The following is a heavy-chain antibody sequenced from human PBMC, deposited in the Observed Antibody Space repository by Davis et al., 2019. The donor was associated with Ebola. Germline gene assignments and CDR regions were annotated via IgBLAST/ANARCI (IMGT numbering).Heavy chain of an antibody. D-gene: IGHD2-15*01. V-gene: IGHV4-34*01. J-gene: IGHJ4*02. Sequence: PSETLSLTCAVYGASFSGYYWSWIRQPPGKGLEWIGEINHSGSTNYNPSLKSRVTISVDTSKNQFSLRLSSVTAADTAVYYCAREVLRPTLRLDYWGQGTLVTVSS. CDR2: INHSGST. CDR3: AREVLRPTLRLDY. CDR1: GASFSGYY.